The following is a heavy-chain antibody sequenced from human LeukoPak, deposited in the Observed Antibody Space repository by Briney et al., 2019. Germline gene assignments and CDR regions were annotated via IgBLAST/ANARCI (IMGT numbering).Heavy chain of an antibody. D-gene: IGHD2-15*01. Sequence: GSSVKVSCKASGGTFSSYAISWVRQAPGQELEWMGGIIPIFGTANYAQKFQGRVTITADESTSTAYMELSSLRSEDTAVYYCASANCSGGSCYLPLSDYWGQGTLVTVSS. V-gene: IGHV1-69*01. J-gene: IGHJ4*02. CDR1: GGTFSSYA. CDR2: IIPIFGTA. CDR3: ASANCSGGSCYLPLSDY.